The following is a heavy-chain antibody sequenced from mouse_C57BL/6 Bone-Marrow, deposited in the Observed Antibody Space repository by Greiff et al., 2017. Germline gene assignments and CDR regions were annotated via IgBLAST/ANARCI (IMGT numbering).Heavy chain of an antibody. D-gene: IGHD1-1*01. CDR2: IDPEDGDT. J-gene: IGHJ4*01. V-gene: IGHV14-2*01. Sequence: EVQLQQSGAELVKPGASVKLSCTASGFNIKDYYMHWVKQRPEQGLEWIGRIDPEDGDTKYAPKFQGKATITADTSSNTAYLQLSSLTSEDTAVYYCARPPVVAYYYAMDYGGQETSVTVST. CDR3: ARPPVVAYYYAMDY. CDR1: GFNIKDYY.